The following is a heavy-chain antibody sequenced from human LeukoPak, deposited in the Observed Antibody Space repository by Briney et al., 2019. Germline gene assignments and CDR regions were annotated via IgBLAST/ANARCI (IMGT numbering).Heavy chain of an antibody. J-gene: IGHJ3*02. CDR3: ARDLGSGAFDX. Sequence: PGGSLRLSCAASGFAFSDYYVSWIRQAPGEGLESISYISSSGNTIHDADSLKGRFTISRDNARNSLYLQMNSLRVEDTAVYYCARDLGSGAFDXXGQGTMVTVSX. D-gene: IGHD3-10*01. V-gene: IGHV3-11*04. CDR2: ISSSGNTI. CDR1: GFAFSDYY.